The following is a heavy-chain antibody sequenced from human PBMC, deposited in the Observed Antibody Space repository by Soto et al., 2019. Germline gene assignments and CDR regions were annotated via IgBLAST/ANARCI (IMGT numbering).Heavy chain of an antibody. Sequence: QVQLVQSGPEVKKPGASVKVSCKASGYTFTTYAIHWVRQAPGQGLEWMGWINAGNGNTEFSERFRGRVTITRDTSASTAHMALTGLTSEDTAVYYCARRFKSDGWRDPWGQGTLVTVSS. V-gene: IGHV1-3*01. CDR3: ARRFKSDGWRDP. CDR2: INAGNGNT. D-gene: IGHD2-15*01. CDR1: GYTFTTYA. J-gene: IGHJ5*02.